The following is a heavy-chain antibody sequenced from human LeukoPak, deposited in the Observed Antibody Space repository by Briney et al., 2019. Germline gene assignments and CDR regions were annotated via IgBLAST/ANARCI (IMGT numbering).Heavy chain of an antibody. J-gene: IGHJ6*03. CDR3: ARDARIQLWGYYYYYMDV. CDR2: ISSSSSYI. D-gene: IGHD5-18*01. CDR1: GFTFSSYS. Sequence: GGSLRLSCAASGFTFSSYSMNWVRQAPGEGLEWVSSISSSSSYIYYADSVKGRFTISRDNAKNSLYLQMNSLRAEDTAVYYCARDARIQLWGYYYYYMDVWGKGTTVTVSS. V-gene: IGHV3-21*01.